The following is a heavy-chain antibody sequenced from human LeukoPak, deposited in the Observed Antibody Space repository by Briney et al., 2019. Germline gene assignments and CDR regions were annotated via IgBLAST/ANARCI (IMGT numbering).Heavy chain of an antibody. J-gene: IGHJ4*02. Sequence: GGSLRLSCAASGFTFSSYAMSWVRQAPGKGLEWVSAISGSGGSTYYADSVKGRFTVSRDNSKNTLYLQMNSLRAEDTAVYYCAKSGRAYRDYFDYWGQGTLVTVSS. CDR1: GFTFSSYA. CDR3: AKSGRAYRDYFDY. V-gene: IGHV3-23*01. CDR2: ISGSGGST. D-gene: IGHD1-26*01.